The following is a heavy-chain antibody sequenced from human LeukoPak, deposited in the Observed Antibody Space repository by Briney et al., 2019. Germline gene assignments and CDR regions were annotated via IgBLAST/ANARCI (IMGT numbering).Heavy chain of an antibody. J-gene: IGHJ4*02. CDR1: GGSISSSSYY. CDR2: IDSSGSST. CDR3: AKYMSSGSRNFDF. Sequence: ETLSLTCTVSGGSISSSSYYWGWIRQAPGKGLERVSAIDSSGSSTHYADSVKGRFTISRDNSKNTLYLQMSGLRAEDTAVYYCAKYMSSGSRNFDFWGQGTLVTVSS. V-gene: IGHV3-23*05. D-gene: IGHD1-26*01.